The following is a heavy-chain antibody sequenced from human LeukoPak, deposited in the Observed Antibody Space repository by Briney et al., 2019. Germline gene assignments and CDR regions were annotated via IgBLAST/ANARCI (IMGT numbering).Heavy chain of an antibody. CDR2: ISYDGDNK. J-gene: IGHJ4*02. Sequence: GGSLRLSCAASGFTFSSYVMHWVRQAPGKGLEWVAAISYDGDNKYYADSVKGRFTISRDNSKNTLYLQMSSLRAEDTAMYYCAREGTWYVFDYWGQGTLVTVSS. V-gene: IGHV3-30-3*01. CDR3: AREGTWYVFDY. CDR1: GFTFSSYV. D-gene: IGHD6-13*01.